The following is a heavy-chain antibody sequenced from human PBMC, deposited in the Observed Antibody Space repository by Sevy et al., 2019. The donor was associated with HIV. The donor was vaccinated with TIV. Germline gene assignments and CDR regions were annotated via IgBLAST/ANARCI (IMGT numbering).Heavy chain of an antibody. CDR1: GGSISSGGYY. Sequence: SETLSLTCSVSGGSISSGGYYWSWIRQHPGKGLEWLGDIYYTGPTYYNPSLKSRVTISIDTSKNQFSLKLSSVTAADTAVYYCARKLGGYSFGRHTEDSFDYWGQGTLVTVSS. J-gene: IGHJ4*02. D-gene: IGHD5-18*01. CDR3: ARKLGGYSFGRHTEDSFDY. V-gene: IGHV4-31*03. CDR2: IYYTGPT.